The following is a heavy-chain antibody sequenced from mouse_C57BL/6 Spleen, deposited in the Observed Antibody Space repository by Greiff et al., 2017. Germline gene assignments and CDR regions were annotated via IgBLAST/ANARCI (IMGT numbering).Heavy chain of an antibody. CDR2: IDPSDSYT. D-gene: IGHD1-1*01. CDR3: ARSVGYYGSSGGY. CDR1: GYTFTSYW. J-gene: IGHJ2*01. Sequence: VQLQQPGAELVKPGASVKLSCKASGYTFTSYWMPWVKQRPGQGLEWIGEIDPSDSYTNYNQKFKGKATLTVDTSSSTAYMQLSSLTSDDSAVYYCARSVGYYGSSGGYWGQGTTLTVSS. V-gene: IGHV1-50*01.